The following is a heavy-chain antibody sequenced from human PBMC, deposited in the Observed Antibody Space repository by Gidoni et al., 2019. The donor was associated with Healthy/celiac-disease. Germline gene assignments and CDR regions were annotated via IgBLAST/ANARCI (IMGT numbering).Heavy chain of an antibody. Sequence: EVQLVESGGGLVKPGVSLRLSCAASGFTFSSYPRNWVRQAPGKGLEWVSSISSSSSYIYYADSVKGRFTISRDNAKNSLYLQMNSLRAEDTAVYYCARDSGIAVAALWGQGTLVTVSS. D-gene: IGHD6-19*01. CDR3: ARDSGIAVAAL. CDR2: ISSSSSYI. CDR1: GFTFSSYP. V-gene: IGHV3-21*01. J-gene: IGHJ4*02.